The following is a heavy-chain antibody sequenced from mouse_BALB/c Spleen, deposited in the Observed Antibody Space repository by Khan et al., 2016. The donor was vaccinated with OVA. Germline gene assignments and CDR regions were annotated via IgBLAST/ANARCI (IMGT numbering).Heavy chain of an antibody. CDR2: ISYSGNT. Sequence: VQLQQSGPGLVKPSQSLSLTCTVTGYSITSDYAWNWIRQFPGNKLEWMGFISYSGNTKYNPSFKSRFSITRDTSKNQFFLQLNSVTTEDTATYYCARVYGGDFDYWGQGTSLTVSS. CDR1: GYSITSDYA. D-gene: IGHD1-1*01. CDR3: ARVYGGDFDY. V-gene: IGHV3-2*02. J-gene: IGHJ2*02.